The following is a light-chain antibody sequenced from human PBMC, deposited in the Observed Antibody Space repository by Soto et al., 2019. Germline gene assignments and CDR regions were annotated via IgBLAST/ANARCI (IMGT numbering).Light chain of an antibody. J-gene: IGKJ1*01. V-gene: IGKV1-27*01. CDR3: QTYNNALWT. CDR1: QGISNY. Sequence: DIQMTQSPSSLSASVGDRVTITCRASQGISNYLAWYQQKPGKVPKLLIYAASTLQSGVPSRFTGSGSGTDFTLTISSLQPEDVATYYCQTYNNALWTFGHGTRVEIK. CDR2: AAS.